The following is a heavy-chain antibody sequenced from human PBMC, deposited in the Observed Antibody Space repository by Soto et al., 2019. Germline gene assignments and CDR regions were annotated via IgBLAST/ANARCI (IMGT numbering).Heavy chain of an antibody. Sequence: GGSLSLWVAASGSPCSGHGMHRLRQNPGKRLELLAVIWYSXSNKYYGDCVKCRFTIYRDXSKNTLYMQMNSLRAEDTAVYYCARVLRRAARPRAGHNYYYGMDVRGQPPTVTVSS. CDR2: IWYSXSNK. J-gene: IGHJ6*02. CDR3: ARVLRRAARPRAGHNYYYGMDV. D-gene: IGHD6-6*01. CDR1: GSPCSGHG. V-gene: IGHV3-33*08.